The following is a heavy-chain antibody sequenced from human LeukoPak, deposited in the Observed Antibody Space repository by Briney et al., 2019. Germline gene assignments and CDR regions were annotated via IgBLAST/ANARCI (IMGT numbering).Heavy chain of an antibody. Sequence: PGGSLRLSCAASEFTFSNAWMSWVPQAPGKGLEGLGRIKSKSDGGTTDYAAPVKGRIIISRDDSKNMLYLQINSLKTEDTAVYYFITVHCSHASCYFRIDYSGHGTLVTVSS. CDR1: EFTFSNAW. J-gene: IGHJ4*01. CDR3: ITVHCSHASCYFRIDY. V-gene: IGHV3-15*01. CDR2: IKSKSDGGTT. D-gene: IGHD2-2*01.